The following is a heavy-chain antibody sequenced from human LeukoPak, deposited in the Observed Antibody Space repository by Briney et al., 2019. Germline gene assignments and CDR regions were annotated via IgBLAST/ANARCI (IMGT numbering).Heavy chain of an antibody. CDR2: ISSSGSYI. CDR1: GFTFSSYS. Sequence: GGSLRLSCAACGFTFSSYSMNWVRQAPGKGLEWASSISSSGSYIYYADSVKGRFTISRDNAKNSLYLQMNSLTAEDKAVYYCARDGGIYSGSYYFDYWGQGTLVTVSS. D-gene: IGHD1-26*01. J-gene: IGHJ4*02. V-gene: IGHV3-21*01. CDR3: ARDGGIYSGSYYFDY.